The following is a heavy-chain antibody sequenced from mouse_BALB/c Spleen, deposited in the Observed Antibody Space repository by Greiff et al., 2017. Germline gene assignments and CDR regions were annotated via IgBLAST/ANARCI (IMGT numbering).Heavy chain of an antibody. V-gene: IGHV2-6-7*01. CDR3: ARSTTGYYYAMDY. CDR1: GFSLTGYG. J-gene: IGHJ4*01. D-gene: IGHD2-1*01. Sequence: QVQLMESGPGLVAPSQSLSITCTVSGFSLTGYGVNWVRQPPGKGLEWLGLIWGDGSTDYNSALKSRLSISKDNSKSQVFLKMNSLQTDDTARYYCARSTTGYYYAMDYWGQGTSVTVSS. CDR2: IWGDGST.